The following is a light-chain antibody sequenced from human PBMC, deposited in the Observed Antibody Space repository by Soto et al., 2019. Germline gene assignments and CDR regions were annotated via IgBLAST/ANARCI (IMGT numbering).Light chain of an antibody. CDR2: DAS. V-gene: IGKV3-11*01. Sequence: EIVLTQSPATLSLSPGERATLSCRASLSVTTYLAWYQQRPGQAPRLLIYDASSLESGVPSRFSGSGPGTDFTLTISSLQPEDFATYYCQQSYSIPLTFGGGTKVDIK. J-gene: IGKJ4*01. CDR3: QQSYSIPLT. CDR1: LSVTTY.